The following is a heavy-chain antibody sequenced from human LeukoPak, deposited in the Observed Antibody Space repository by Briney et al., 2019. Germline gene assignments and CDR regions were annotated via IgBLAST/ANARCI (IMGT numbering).Heavy chain of an antibody. CDR2: VYYSGST. CDR1: GGSISRYY. CDR3: ARAVKSSGYYYPFDY. V-gene: IGHV4-59*01. Sequence: SETLSLTCTVSGGSISRYYWSWIRQPPGKGLEWIGYVYYSGSTNYNPSLKSRVTISVDTSKNQFSLKLSSVTAADTAVYYCARAVKSSGYYYPFDYWGQGTLVTVSS. D-gene: IGHD3-22*01. J-gene: IGHJ4*02.